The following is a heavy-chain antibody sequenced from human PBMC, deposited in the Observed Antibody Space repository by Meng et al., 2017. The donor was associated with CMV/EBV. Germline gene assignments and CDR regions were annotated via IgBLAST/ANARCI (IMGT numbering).Heavy chain of an antibody. J-gene: IGHJ5*02. V-gene: IGHV3-21*01. CDR3: ARDRLIVEVPAAIRDNWFDP. D-gene: IGHD2-2*02. CDR2: ITSSSSYI. CDR1: GFTFSSDS. Sequence: GGSLRLSCAASGFTFSSDSMNWVRQAPGKGLEWVSSITSSSSYIYYADSVKGRFNISRDNAKNSLYLQMSSLRAEDTAVYYCARDRLIVEVPAAIRDNWFDPWGQGTLVTVSS.